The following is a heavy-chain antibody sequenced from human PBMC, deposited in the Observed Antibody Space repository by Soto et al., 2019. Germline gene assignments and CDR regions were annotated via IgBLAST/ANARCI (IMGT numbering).Heavy chain of an antibody. D-gene: IGHD5-12*01. V-gene: IGHV4-30-4*01. Sequence: QVQLQESGPGLVKPSQTLSLTCTVSGGSISSGDYYWSWIRQPPGKGLEWIGYIYYSGSTYYNPSHKSRVTISVDTSKNQYSLKLSSVTAADTAVYYCARAVGGTIRLFDYWGQGTLVTVSS. CDR2: IYYSGST. J-gene: IGHJ4*02. CDR3: ARAVGGTIRLFDY. CDR1: GGSISSGDYY.